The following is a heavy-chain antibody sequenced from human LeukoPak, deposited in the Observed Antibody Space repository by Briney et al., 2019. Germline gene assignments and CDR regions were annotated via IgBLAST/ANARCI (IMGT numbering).Heavy chain of an antibody. CDR3: AKDRRGVVVVAATDY. CDR1: GFTFSSYW. Sequence: GGSLRLSCAASGFTFSSYWMSWVRQAPGKGLEWVANIKQDGSEKYYVDSVKGRFTISRDNAKNSLYLQMNSLRAEDTAVYYCAKDRRGVVVVAATDYWGQGTLVTVSS. J-gene: IGHJ4*02. V-gene: IGHV3-7*03. D-gene: IGHD2-15*01. CDR2: IKQDGSEK.